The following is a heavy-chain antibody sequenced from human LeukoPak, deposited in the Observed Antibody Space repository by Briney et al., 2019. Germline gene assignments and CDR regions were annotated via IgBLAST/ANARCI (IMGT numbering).Heavy chain of an antibody. CDR3: ARGRAGSYYNFDY. V-gene: IGHV4-59*08. J-gene: IGHJ4*02. Sequence: SETLSLTCTVSGGSISRNFWSWIRQPPGKGLEWIGYIYHSGTTKYNPSLKSRVTISVVASKNQFSLKLSSVTAADTAVYYCARGRAGSYYNFDYWGQGTLVTVSS. CDR1: GGSISRNF. D-gene: IGHD3-10*01. CDR2: IYHSGTT.